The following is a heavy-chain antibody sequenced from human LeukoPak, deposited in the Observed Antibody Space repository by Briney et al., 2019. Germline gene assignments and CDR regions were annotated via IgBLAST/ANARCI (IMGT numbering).Heavy chain of an antibody. D-gene: IGHD5-24*01. Sequence: GGSLRLSCAASEFTVSSNYMNWVRQAPGKGLELVSVIYSGGSTYYADSVKGRFTISRDNSKNTLYLQMNSLRAEDTAVYYCARSWTRRVAMAATLGLWGQGTLVTVSS. CDR3: ARSWTRRVAMAATLGL. V-gene: IGHV3-66*01. CDR1: EFTVSSNY. CDR2: IYSGGST. J-gene: IGHJ4*02.